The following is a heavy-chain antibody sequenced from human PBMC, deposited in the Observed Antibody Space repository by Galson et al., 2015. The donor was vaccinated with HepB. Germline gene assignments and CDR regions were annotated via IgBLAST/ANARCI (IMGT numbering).Heavy chain of an antibody. J-gene: IGHJ6*02. V-gene: IGHV3-30*18. Sequence: SLRLSCAASGFTFSSYGMHWVRQAPGKGLEWVAVISYDGSNKYYADSVKGRFTISRDNSKNTLYLQMNSLRAEDTAVYYCAKDLLPRAPGPYYGMDVWSQGTTVTVSS. D-gene: IGHD1-26*01. CDR1: GFTFSSYG. CDR2: ISYDGSNK. CDR3: AKDLLPRAPGPYYGMDV.